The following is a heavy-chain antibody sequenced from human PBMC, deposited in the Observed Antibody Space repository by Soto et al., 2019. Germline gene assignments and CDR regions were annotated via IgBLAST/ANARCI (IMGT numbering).Heavy chain of an antibody. Sequence: GASVKVSCKASGYTFTSYGISWVRQAPGQGLEWMGWISAYNGTTNYAQTLQGRVTMTTDTSTSTAYMELRSLRSDDTAVYYCARHGIAVAGPERNDAFDIWGQGTMVTVSS. D-gene: IGHD6-19*01. CDR2: ISAYNGTT. V-gene: IGHV1-18*01. J-gene: IGHJ3*02. CDR3: ARHGIAVAGPERNDAFDI. CDR1: GYTFTSYG.